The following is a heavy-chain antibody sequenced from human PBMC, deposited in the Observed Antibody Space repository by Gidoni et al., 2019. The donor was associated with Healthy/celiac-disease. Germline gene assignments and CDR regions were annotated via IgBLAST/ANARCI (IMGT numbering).Heavy chain of an antibody. CDR2: IHHSGST. CDR3: ARQFDFWSGYYRNNWFDP. D-gene: IGHD3-3*01. Sequence: QVQLQQWGAGLLKPSETRSLTCAVYGGSFRGYYWSVIRQPPGKGLEWIGEIHHSGSTNYNPSLKSRVTISVDTSKNQFSLKLSSVTAADTAVYYCARQFDFWSGYYRNNWFDPWGQGTLVTVSS. V-gene: IGHV4-34*01. CDR1: GGSFRGYY. J-gene: IGHJ5*02.